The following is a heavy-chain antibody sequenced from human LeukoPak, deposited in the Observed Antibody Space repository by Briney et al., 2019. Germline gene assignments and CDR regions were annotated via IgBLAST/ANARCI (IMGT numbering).Heavy chain of an antibody. V-gene: IGHV1-69*04. CDR3: ARGDEWELRAFDY. CDR2: IIPILGIA. D-gene: IGHD1-26*01. Sequence: SVKVSCKASGGTFSSYAISWVRQAPGQGLEWMGRIIPILGIANYAQKFQGRVTITADKSTSTAYMELSSLRSEDTAVYYCARGDEWELRAFDYWGKEPWSPSPQ. J-gene: IGHJ4*01. CDR1: GGTFSSYA.